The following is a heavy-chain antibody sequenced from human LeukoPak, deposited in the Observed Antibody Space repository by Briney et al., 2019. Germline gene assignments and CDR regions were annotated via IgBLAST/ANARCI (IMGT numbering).Heavy chain of an antibody. CDR1: GFTFSIYN. D-gene: IGHD6-13*01. J-gene: IGHJ4*02. CDR3: ARVRNIWSFLDS. CDR2: IIISSSYM. V-gene: IGHV3-21*01. Sequence: PGGSLRLSCAASGFTFSIYNMNWVRQAPGKGLEWVSSIIISSSYMYYADSMKGRFTISRDNAKNSLYLQMNSLRAEDTAMYYCARVRNIWSFLDSWGQGTLVTVSS.